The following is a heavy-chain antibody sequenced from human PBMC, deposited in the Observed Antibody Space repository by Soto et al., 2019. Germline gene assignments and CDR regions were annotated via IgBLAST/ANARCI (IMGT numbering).Heavy chain of an antibody. D-gene: IGHD6-19*01. J-gene: IGHJ3*02. Sequence: ASVKVSCKASGYTFTSYGISWVRRAPGQGLEWMGWISAYNGNTNYAQKLQGRVTMTTDTSTSTAYMELRSLRSDDTAVYYCARDVAAIDAFDIWGQGTMVTVSS. V-gene: IGHV1-18*01. CDR2: ISAYNGNT. CDR3: ARDVAAIDAFDI. CDR1: GYTFTSYG.